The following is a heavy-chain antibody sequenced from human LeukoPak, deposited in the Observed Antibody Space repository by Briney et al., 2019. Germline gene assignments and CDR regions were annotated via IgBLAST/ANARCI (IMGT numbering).Heavy chain of an antibody. Sequence: GGSLRLSCAASGFTFSSYAMSWVRQAPGKGLEWVSSISISGGSTYYTDSVKGRFTISRDNSKNTLYLQMTSLRAEDTAVYYCASILRSSSGYYFDYWGQGTLVTVSS. CDR2: ISISGGST. J-gene: IGHJ4*02. CDR1: GFTFSSYA. D-gene: IGHD3-10*01. V-gene: IGHV3-23*01. CDR3: ASILRSSSGYYFDY.